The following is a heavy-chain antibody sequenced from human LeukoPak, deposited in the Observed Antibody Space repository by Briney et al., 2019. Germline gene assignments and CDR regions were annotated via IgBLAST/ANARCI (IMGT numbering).Heavy chain of an antibody. J-gene: IGHJ6*02. V-gene: IGHV3-74*01. CDR2: INSDGSST. Sequence: GGSLRLSCAASGFTLSNYWMHWVRQAPGKGLVWVSRINSDGSSTTYADSVKGRFTISRDNAKNTLYLQMNSLRAEDTAVYYCARDYGRSRDYGMDVWGQGTTATVSS. CDR1: GFTLSNYW. D-gene: IGHD3-10*01. CDR3: ARDYGRSRDYGMDV.